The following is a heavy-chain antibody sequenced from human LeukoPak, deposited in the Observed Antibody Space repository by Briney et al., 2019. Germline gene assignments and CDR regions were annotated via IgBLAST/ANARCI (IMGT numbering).Heavy chain of an antibody. CDR2: IYYSGSI. V-gene: IGHV4-59*01. D-gene: IGHD3-9*01. CDR3: ARGSYDILTGYYWSPYFDY. CDR1: GGSISSYY. Sequence: PSETLPLTCTVSGGSISSYYWSWIRQPPGKGLEWIGYIYYSGSINYNPSLKSRVTISVDTSKNQFSLKLSSVTAADTAVYYCARGSYDILTGYYWSPYFDYWGQGTLVTVSS. J-gene: IGHJ4*02.